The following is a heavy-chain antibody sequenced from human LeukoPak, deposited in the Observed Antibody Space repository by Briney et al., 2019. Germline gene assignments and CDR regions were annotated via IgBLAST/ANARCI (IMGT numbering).Heavy chain of an antibody. D-gene: IGHD4-17*01. CDR2: IRYDGSDK. CDR1: GFTFSSYG. Sequence: GGSLRLSCAASGFTFSSYGMHWVRQAPGKGLEWVAFIRYDGSDKYYADSVKGRFTTSRDNTKNTLYQQMNSVRTEDTAVYYCARKPSAYGDYIKDYWGQGTLVTVSS. CDR3: ARKPSAYGDYIKDY. V-gene: IGHV3-30*02. J-gene: IGHJ4*02.